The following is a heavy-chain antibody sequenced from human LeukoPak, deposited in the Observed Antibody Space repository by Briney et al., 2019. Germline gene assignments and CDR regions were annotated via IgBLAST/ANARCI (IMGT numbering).Heavy chain of an antibody. V-gene: IGHV3-30*18. Sequence: GGSLRLSCAASGFTFSSYGMHWVRQAPGKGLEWVAVISYDGSNKYYADSVKGRFTISRDNSKNTLYLLMNSLRAEDTAVYYCAKASTNSGSYFDYWGQGTLVTVSS. CDR2: ISYDGSNK. D-gene: IGHD1-26*01. CDR3: AKASTNSGSYFDY. CDR1: GFTFSSYG. J-gene: IGHJ4*02.